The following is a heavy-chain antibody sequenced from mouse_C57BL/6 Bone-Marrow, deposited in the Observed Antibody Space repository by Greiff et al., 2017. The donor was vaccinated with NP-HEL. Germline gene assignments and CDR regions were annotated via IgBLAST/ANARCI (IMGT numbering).Heavy chain of an antibody. CDR3: ARQGNYYGSSYGYFDV. V-gene: IGHV5-17*01. D-gene: IGHD1-1*01. CDR1: GFTFSDYG. CDR2: ISSGSSTI. Sequence: EVMLVESGGGLVKPGGSLKLSCAASGFTFSDYGMHWVRQAPEKGLEWVAYISSGSSTIYYADTVKGRFTISRDNAKNTLFLQMTSLRSEDTAMYYCARQGNYYGSSYGYFDVWGTGTTVTVSS. J-gene: IGHJ1*03.